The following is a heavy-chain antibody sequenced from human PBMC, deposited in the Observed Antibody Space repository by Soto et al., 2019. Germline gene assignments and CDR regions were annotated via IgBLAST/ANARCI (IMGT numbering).Heavy chain of an antibody. CDR3: ARTAGPYYDFWSGYYDPYYYYMDV. CDR1: GGSISSYY. D-gene: IGHD3-3*01. CDR2: IYYSGST. J-gene: IGHJ6*03. V-gene: IGHV4-59*01. Sequence: PSETLSLTCTVSGGSISSYYWSWIRQPPGKGLEWIGYIYYSGSTNYNPSLKSRVTISVDTSKNQFSLKLSSVTAADTAVYYCARTAGPYYDFWSGYYDPYYYYMDVWGKGTTVTVSS.